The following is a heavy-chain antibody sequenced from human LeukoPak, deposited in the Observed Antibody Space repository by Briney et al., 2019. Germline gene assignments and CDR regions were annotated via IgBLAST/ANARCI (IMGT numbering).Heavy chain of an antibody. CDR2: ISGSGGST. D-gene: IGHD3-3*01. J-gene: IGHJ4*02. V-gene: IGHV3-23*01. CDR1: GFTFSSYA. Sequence: GGSLRLSCAASGFTFSSYAKSWVRQAPGKGLEWVSAISGSGGSTYYADSVKGRFTISRDNSKNTLYLQMNSLRAEDTAVYYCAKEQSYYDFWSGYYLYYFDYWGQGTLVTVSS. CDR3: AKEQSYYDFWSGYYLYYFDY.